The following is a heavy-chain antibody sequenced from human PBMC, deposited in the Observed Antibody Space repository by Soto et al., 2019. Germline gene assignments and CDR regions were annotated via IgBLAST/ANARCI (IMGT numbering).Heavy chain of an antibody. D-gene: IGHD3-22*01. V-gene: IGHV3-74*01. Sequence: PGGSLRLSCAASGFTFSSYWMHWVRQAPGKGLVWVSRINSDGSSTSYADSVKGRFTISRDNAKNTLYLQMNSLRAEDTAVYYCARLDYYDSSGYYPKYWGQGTLVTVSS. CDR3: ARLDYYDSSGYYPKY. CDR2: INSDGSST. J-gene: IGHJ4*02. CDR1: GFTFSSYW.